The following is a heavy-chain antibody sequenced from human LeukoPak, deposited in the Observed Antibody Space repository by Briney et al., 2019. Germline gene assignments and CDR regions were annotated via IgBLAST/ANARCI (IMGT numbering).Heavy chain of an antibody. V-gene: IGHV3-74*01. D-gene: IGHD1-26*01. J-gene: IGHJ3*02. CDR2: INNDGSIT. Sequence: GGSLRLSCAASGFTFSSYWMRWVRQDPGKGLVWVSHINNDGSITNYADSVKGRFTISRDNSKNTLYLQMNSLRAEDTAVYYCARGGSYLSAFDIWGQGTMVTVSS. CDR3: ARGGSYLSAFDI. CDR1: GFTFSSYW.